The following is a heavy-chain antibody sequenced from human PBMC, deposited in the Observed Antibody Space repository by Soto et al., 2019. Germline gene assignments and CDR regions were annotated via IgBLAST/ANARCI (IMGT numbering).Heavy chain of an antibody. CDR1: GDSVSSFSYY. Sequence: PSETLSLTWTVSGDSVSSFSYYWSWIRQPPGKGLEWIGYIYHSGTTNYNPSLKSRVTISLDTSKNQFSLKLTSVTAADTAVYYCARSDYGDYRHQHWGQGTLVTVSS. J-gene: IGHJ1*01. CDR2: IYHSGTT. D-gene: IGHD4-17*01. V-gene: IGHV4-61*01. CDR3: ARSDYGDYRHQH.